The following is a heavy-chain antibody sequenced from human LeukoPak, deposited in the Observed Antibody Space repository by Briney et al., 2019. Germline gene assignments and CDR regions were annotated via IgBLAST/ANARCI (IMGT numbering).Heavy chain of an antibody. Sequence: SETLSLTCAVSGGSISSNSYYWGWIRQPPGKGLEWIGSIYYSGSTYYNPSLKSRVTISVDTSKNQFSLKLSSVTAADTAVYYCAREKTDSSGYSFKYYFDYWGQGTLVTVSS. CDR1: GGSISSNSYY. J-gene: IGHJ4*02. D-gene: IGHD3-22*01. CDR2: IYYSGST. CDR3: AREKTDSSGYSFKYYFDY. V-gene: IGHV4-39*07.